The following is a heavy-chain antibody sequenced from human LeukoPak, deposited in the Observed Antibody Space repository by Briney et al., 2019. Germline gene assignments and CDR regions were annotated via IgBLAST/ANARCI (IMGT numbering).Heavy chain of an antibody. CDR1: GFTFSSYG. D-gene: IGHD1-26*01. CDR2: ISYDGSNK. CDR3: ARWELLIFDY. V-gene: IGHV3-30*03. J-gene: IGHJ4*02. Sequence: PGGSLRLSCAGSGFTFSSYGMHWVRQAPGKGLEWVAVISYDGSNKYYADSVKGRFTISRDNSKNTLYLQMNSLRAEDTAVYYCARWELLIFDYWGQGTLVTVSS.